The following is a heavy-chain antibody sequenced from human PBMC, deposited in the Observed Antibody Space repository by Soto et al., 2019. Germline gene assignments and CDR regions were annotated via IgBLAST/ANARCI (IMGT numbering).Heavy chain of an antibody. V-gene: IGHV1-3*04. CDR3: ARELLEEYFDY. J-gene: IGHJ4*02. CDR1: GYTFTSYT. Sequence: GASVKVSCKASGYTFTSYTMHWVRQVPGQGLEWMGWINTGNDNTKYSQKFQGRVTITRDTSASTACMELSSLRSEDTAVYYCARELLEEYFDYWGQGTLVTVSS. CDR2: INTGNDNT. D-gene: IGHD1-1*01.